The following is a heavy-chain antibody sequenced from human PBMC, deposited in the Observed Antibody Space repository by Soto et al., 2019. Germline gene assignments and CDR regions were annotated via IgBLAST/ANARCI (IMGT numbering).Heavy chain of an antibody. CDR3: ARGEGGNGNWYAV. Sequence: QVQLVQSGAEVKKPGSSVNVACKASGDTFNRYTISWVRQAPGQGLEWMGRIIPMSPMPIYAQKFRGRVTFTADNSTTSVYMELSSLTSDDTAVYYCARGEGGNGNWYAVWGQGTLGTVSS. CDR2: IIPMSPMP. D-gene: IGHD2-15*01. J-gene: IGHJ4*02. V-gene: IGHV1-69*02. CDR1: GDTFNRYT.